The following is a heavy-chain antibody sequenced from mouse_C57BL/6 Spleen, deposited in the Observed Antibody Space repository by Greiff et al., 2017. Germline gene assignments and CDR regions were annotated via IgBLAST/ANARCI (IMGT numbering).Heavy chain of an antibody. J-gene: IGHJ3*01. D-gene: IGHD2-4*01. CDR1: GFTFSDYY. CDR3: ARGDYGAWFAY. CDR2: ISNGGGST. Sequence: EVQVVESGGGLVQPGGSLKLSCAASGFTFSDYYMYWVRQTPEKRLEWVAYISNGGGSTYYPDTVKGRFTISRDNAKNTLYLQMSRLKSEDTAMYYCARGDYGAWFAYWGQGTLVTVSA. V-gene: IGHV5-12*01.